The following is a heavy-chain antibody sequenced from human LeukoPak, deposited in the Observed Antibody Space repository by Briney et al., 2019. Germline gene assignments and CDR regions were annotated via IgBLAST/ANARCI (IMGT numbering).Heavy chain of an antibody. Sequence: PGGSLRLSCAASGFTFSGSPILWVRQASGKGLEWVGRIRSKADNYATAYAASVQGRCTISRDDSKSTAYLQLNSLKTEDTAVNYCTQSNYWGQGALVTVSS. CDR3: TQSNY. V-gene: IGHV3-73*01. CDR2: IRSKADNYAT. J-gene: IGHJ4*02. CDR1: GFTFSGSP.